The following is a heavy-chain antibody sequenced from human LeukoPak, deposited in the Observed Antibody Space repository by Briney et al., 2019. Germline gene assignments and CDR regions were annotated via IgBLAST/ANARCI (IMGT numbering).Heavy chain of an antibody. J-gene: IGHJ3*02. V-gene: IGHV4-4*02. D-gene: IGHD4-17*01. CDR1: GGSISSSNW. CDR2: IYHSGST. CDR3: ATAPRDYGDYVRAFDI. Sequence: PSETLSLTCAVSGGSISSSNWWSWVRQPPGKGLEWIGEIYHSGSTNYNPSLKSRVTISVDKSKNQFSLKLSSVTAADTAVYYCATAPRDYGDYVRAFDIWGQGTMVTVSS.